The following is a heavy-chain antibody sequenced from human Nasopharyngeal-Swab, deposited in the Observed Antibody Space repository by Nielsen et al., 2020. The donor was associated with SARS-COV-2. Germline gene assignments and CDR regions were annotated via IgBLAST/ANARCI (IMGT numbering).Heavy chain of an antibody. CDR3: ARSGVAMVRGVISPCAFDI. CDR1: GFTFSSYA. Sequence: GGSLRLSCAASGFTFSSYAMHWVRQAPGKGLEWVAVISYDGSNKYYADSVKGRFTISRDNSKNTLYLQMNSLRAEDTAVYYCARSGVAMVRGVISPCAFDIWGQGTMVTVSS. V-gene: IGHV3-30-3*01. D-gene: IGHD3-10*01. CDR2: ISYDGSNK. J-gene: IGHJ3*02.